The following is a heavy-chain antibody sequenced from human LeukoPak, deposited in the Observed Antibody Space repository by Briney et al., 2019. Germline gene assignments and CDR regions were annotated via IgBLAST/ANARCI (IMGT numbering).Heavy chain of an antibody. J-gene: IGHJ3*02. CDR3: PRLEDSSPIKVALDI. CDR2: IRSKRNNYST. V-gene: IGHV3-73*01. D-gene: IGHD6-13*01. Sequence: GGSLRLSCAASGFTISGYVMHWVRQAAGKGLEWVGRIRSKRNNYSTAYSASVKGRLTISSDDPLTTVYLHVDSLNTEVYDLYYCPRLEDSSPIKVALDIGGQGTVVTVSS. CDR1: GFTISGYV.